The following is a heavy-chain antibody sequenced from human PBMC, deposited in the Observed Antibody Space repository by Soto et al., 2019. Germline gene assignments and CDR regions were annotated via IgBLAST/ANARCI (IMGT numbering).Heavy chain of an antibody. V-gene: IGHV1-2*02. CDR2: INPNSGGT. Sequence: QVQLVQAGAEVKQPGASVKVSCKASGYTFTGYYMHWVRQAPGQGLEWMGWINPNSGGTNYAQKFQGRVTMTRDTSISTAYMELSRLRSDDTAVYYCARGRTPLCCYYYGMDVWGQGTTVTVSS. CDR3: ARGRTPLCCYYYGMDV. CDR1: GYTFTGYY. J-gene: IGHJ6*02.